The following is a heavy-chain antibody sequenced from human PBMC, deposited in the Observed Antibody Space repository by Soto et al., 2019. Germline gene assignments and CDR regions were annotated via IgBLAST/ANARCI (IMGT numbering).Heavy chain of an antibody. Sequence: SETLSLTCTVSGGSVSSGSHYWSWIRQPPGKGLEWIGYIYYSGSTNYNPSLKSRVTISVDTSKNQFSLKLSSLTAADTAVYYCARQLGDLSYAFDIWGQGTMVTVSS. CDR1: GGSVSSGSHY. V-gene: IGHV4-61*01. J-gene: IGHJ3*02. CDR3: ARQLGDLSYAFDI. D-gene: IGHD3-16*02. CDR2: IYYSGST.